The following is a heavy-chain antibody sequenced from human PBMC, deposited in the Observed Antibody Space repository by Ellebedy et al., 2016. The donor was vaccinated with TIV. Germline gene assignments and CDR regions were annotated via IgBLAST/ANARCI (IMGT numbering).Heavy chain of an antibody. J-gene: IGHJ4*02. Sequence: GGSLRLSXAASGFTFRNDWMHWVRQAPGKGLVWVSRTNNDGGTTNYADSVKGRFTISRDNSKNTLYLQMNSLRAEDTALYYCATRGGYWGQGTLVTVSS. CDR3: ATRGGY. CDR1: GFTFRNDW. V-gene: IGHV3-74*01. CDR2: TNNDGGTT.